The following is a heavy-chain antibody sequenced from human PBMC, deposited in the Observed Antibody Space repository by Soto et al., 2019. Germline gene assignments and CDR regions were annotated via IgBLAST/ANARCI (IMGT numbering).Heavy chain of an antibody. D-gene: IGHD5-12*01. V-gene: IGHV1-8*01. CDR2: MNPNSGNT. J-gene: IGHJ6*02. CDR1: GYTFTSCD. Sequence: QVELVQSGAEVKKPGASVKVSCKASGYTFTSCDINWVRQATGQGLEWMGWMNPNSGNTGYAQKFQGRVTMTRNTSISTAYMEMSSLRSEDMAVYYCARAGDSGYDYGEGGYYGMDVWGQGTTVTVSS. CDR3: ARAGDSGYDYGEGGYYGMDV.